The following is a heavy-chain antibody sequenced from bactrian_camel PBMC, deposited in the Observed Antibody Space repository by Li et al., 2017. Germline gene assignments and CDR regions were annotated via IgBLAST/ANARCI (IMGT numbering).Heavy chain of an antibody. CDR1: GFTFSSYY. CDR3: VSGWGISHSDPDYGY. CDR2: IYRDGTDT. Sequence: HVQLVESGGGLVQPGGSLRVSCAASGFTFSSYYMSWVRQAPGKGLEWVSSIYRDGTDTYYADSVKGRFTISRDNAKNTVLLQMNSLKPEDAAVYYLVSGWGISHSDPDYGYWGQGTQVTVS. J-gene: IGHJ6*01. V-gene: IGHV3S5*01. D-gene: IGHD5*01.